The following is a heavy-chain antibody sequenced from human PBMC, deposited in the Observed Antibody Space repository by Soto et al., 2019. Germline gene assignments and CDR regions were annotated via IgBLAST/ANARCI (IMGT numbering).Heavy chain of an antibody. CDR3: VGHNTTPGLGWFDP. J-gene: IGHJ5*02. D-gene: IGHD1-1*01. Sequence: QLQLQESGPGLVKPSETLSLTCSVSGGSISSNSYYWGWIRQPPGKGLEWIGSMSHAGKTYRNPSRQSRVTISVDTSKNQFSLKLTSVTASDTATYDCVGHNTTPGLGWFDPWGQGAQVTVSS. V-gene: IGHV4-39*01. CDR1: GGSISSNSYY. CDR2: MSHAGKT.